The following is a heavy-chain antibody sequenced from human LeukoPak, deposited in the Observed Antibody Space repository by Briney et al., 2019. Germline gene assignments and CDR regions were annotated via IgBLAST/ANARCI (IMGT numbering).Heavy chain of an antibody. CDR1: AFIFNNYY. Sequence: PGGSLRLSCAASAFIFNNYYMSWIRQAPEKGLECVSYISNSGSTMFYADSVKGRFTISRDNAKNSLYLQMNSLRAEDTAVYYCARATGYSSSWYADYWGQGTLVTVSS. D-gene: IGHD6-13*01. CDR3: ARATGYSSSWYADY. V-gene: IGHV3-11*04. CDR2: ISNSGSTM. J-gene: IGHJ4*02.